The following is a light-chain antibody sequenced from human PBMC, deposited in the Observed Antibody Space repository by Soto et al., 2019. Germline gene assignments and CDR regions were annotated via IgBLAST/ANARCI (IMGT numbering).Light chain of an antibody. V-gene: IGLV2-23*02. Sequence: QSALTQPASVSGSPGQSITISCTGTSSDVGSYKLVSWYQHHPGKAPKLMIYEVTKRPSGVSNRFSGSKSGNTASLTISGLQAEDEADSYCCSYAGSSTWVFGGGTKVTVL. CDR2: EVT. J-gene: IGLJ3*02. CDR3: CSYAGSSTWV. CDR1: SSDVGSYKL.